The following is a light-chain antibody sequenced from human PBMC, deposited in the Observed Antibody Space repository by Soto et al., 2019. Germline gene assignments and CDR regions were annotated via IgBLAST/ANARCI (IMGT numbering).Light chain of an antibody. Sequence: DIQMTQSPSSLSGSVRDRVTITWRASQSISSYLGWYQQKPGKAPKLLIYAASTLQSGVPSRFSGSGSGTDFTLTINSLQPEDFATYFCQQLNNYPSTFGGGTKVDIK. CDR1: QSISSY. CDR3: QQLNNYPST. CDR2: AAS. V-gene: IGKV1-9*01. J-gene: IGKJ4*01.